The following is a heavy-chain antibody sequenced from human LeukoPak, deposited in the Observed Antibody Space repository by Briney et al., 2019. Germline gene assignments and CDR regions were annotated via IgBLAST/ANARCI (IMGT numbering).Heavy chain of an antibody. CDR1: GFTFSGSA. V-gene: IGHV3-73*01. D-gene: IGHD6-6*01. CDR3: TSSSLGYYYGMDV. Sequence: SGGSLRLSCAACGFTFSGSAMHWVRQASGKGLEWVGRIRSKANSYATAYAASVKGRFTISRDDSKNTAYLQMNSLKTEDTAVYYCTSSSLGYYYGMDVWGQGTTVTVSS. J-gene: IGHJ6*02. CDR2: IRSKANSYAT.